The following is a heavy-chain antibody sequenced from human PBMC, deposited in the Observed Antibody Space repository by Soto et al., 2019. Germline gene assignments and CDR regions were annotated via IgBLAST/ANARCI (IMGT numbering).Heavy chain of an antibody. J-gene: IGHJ5*02. Sequence: SETLSLTCAVYGGFLSESYWTWIRQPPGKGLEWIGEINHVGGTNYNPSLKSRVTMSVDTSQNQFSLRLISVTAADTAMYFCVRIRYQLPSSVLWLEPWGQGPPVT. CDR2: INHVGGT. D-gene: IGHD3-16*01. CDR3: VRIRYQLPSSVLWLEP. V-gene: IGHV4-34*01. CDR1: GGFLSESY.